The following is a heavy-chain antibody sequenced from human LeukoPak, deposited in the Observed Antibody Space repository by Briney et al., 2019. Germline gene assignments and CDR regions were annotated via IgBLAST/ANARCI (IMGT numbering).Heavy chain of an antibody. CDR1: GFTFSSYA. CDR3: ARADSSGYVKFPGY. Sequence: PGGSLRLSCAASGFTFSSYAMHWVRQAPGKGLEWVAVISYDGSNKYYADSVKGRFTISRDNSKNTLYLQMNSLRAEDTAVYYCARADSSGYVKFPGYWGQGTLVTVSS. CDR2: ISYDGSNK. V-gene: IGHV3-30-3*01. D-gene: IGHD3-22*01. J-gene: IGHJ4*02.